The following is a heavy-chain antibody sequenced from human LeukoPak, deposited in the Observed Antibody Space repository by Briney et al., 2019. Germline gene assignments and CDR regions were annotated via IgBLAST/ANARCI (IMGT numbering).Heavy chain of an antibody. CDR3: ASDHWGSYVSFDY. Sequence: GGSLRLSCAASGFTFSSYGMHWVRQAPGKGLEWVAVIWYDGSNKYYADSVKGRFTISRDNSKNTLYLQMNSLRAEDTAVYYCASDHWGSYVSFDYWGQGTLVTVSS. D-gene: IGHD7-27*01. CDR2: IWYDGSNK. V-gene: IGHV3-33*01. J-gene: IGHJ4*02. CDR1: GFTFSSYG.